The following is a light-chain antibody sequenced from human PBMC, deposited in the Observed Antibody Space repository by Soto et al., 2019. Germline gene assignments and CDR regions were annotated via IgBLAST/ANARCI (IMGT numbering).Light chain of an antibody. CDR3: QQYHNWPPIT. J-gene: IGKJ5*01. CDR1: QSISSN. Sequence: EIVMTQSPATLSVSPGERVTLSCRASQSISSNLAWYQQKPGLAPRLLIYDASTRATGIPVRFSGSGSGTEFTLTSSSLQSEDVAVYYCQQYHNWPPITFGQGTRLEIK. CDR2: DAS. V-gene: IGKV3-15*01.